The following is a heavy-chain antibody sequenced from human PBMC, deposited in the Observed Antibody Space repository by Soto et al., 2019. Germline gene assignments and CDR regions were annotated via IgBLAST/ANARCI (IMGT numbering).Heavy chain of an antibody. Sequence: PGGSLRLSCAASGFTFSNYAMSWVRQAPGKGLEWVSSISSSGASTYYADSVKGRFTVSRDNSNNSLYLQINSLRDEDTAVYYCARVDGPTVDTMFFDDWGQGTPVTVSS. J-gene: IGHJ4*02. CDR2: ISSSGAST. CDR1: GFTFSNYA. D-gene: IGHD5-12*01. CDR3: ARVDGPTVDTMFFDD. V-gene: IGHV3-23*01.